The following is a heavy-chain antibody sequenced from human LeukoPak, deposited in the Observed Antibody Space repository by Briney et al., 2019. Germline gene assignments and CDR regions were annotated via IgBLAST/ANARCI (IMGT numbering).Heavy chain of an antibody. D-gene: IGHD2-2*03. CDR1: GFTFRNSW. Sequence: PGGSLRLSCEASGFTFRNSWMNWVRQAPGKGLEWVGRIRSKTDGGTSDYAVLVKGRFTISRDDSKNTLYLQMNSLKTEDTAVYYCTTYPGGYCTSNSCYSYFHQWGQGTLVTVSS. V-gene: IGHV3-15*01. CDR3: TTYPGGYCTSNSCYSYFHQ. J-gene: IGHJ1*01. CDR2: IRSKTDGGTS.